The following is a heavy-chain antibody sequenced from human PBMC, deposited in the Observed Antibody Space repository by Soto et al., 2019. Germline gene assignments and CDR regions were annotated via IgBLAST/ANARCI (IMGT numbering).Heavy chain of an antibody. CDR3: ASTSSIGAIFGVAPYHFDY. D-gene: IGHD3-3*01. V-gene: IGHV4-34*01. CDR2: INHSGST. CDR1: GGSFTGYY. Sequence: ETLSLTCAVYGGSFTGYYWSWIRQPPGKGLEWIGEINHSGSTNYNPSLKSRVTISADKSKNQFSLKLSSVTAADTAVYYCASTSSIGAIFGVAPYHFDYWSQGTLVTVSS. J-gene: IGHJ4*02.